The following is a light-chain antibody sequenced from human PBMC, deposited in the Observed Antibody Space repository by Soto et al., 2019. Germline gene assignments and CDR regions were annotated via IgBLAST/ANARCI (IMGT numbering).Light chain of an antibody. CDR2: HTS. V-gene: IGKV3-15*01. J-gene: IGKJ4*01. Sequence: IVVTQSPATLSVSQMEIDTLSFRASQSISSNLAWYQQKPGLSPRLLIYHTSTRATGVPARFSGSGSGTEFTLTISSLQSEDFAVYYCQQYTNWPLSFGGGTKVDIK. CDR1: QSISSN. CDR3: QQYTNWPLS.